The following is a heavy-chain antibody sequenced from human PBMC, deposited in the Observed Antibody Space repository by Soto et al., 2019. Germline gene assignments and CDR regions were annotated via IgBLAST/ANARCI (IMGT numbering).Heavy chain of an antibody. CDR3: ARDRSADIVATENYYYYGMDV. CDR2: ISYDGSNK. D-gene: IGHD5-12*01. CDR1: GFTFSSYA. J-gene: IGHJ6*02. Sequence: GGSLRLSCAASGFTFSSYAMHWVRQAPGKGLEWVAVISYDGSNKNHADTVMGRFTISRDNSKNTLYLQMNSLRAEDTAVYYCARDRSADIVATENYYYYGMDVWGQGTTVTVSS. V-gene: IGHV3-30-3*01.